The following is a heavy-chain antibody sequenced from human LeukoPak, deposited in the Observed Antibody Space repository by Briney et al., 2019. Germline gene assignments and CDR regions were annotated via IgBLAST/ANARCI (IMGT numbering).Heavy chain of an antibody. Sequence: PSETLSLTCTVSGGSISSYYWSWIRQPAGKGLEWIGRIYTSGSTNYNPSLKSRVTISVDTSKNQFSLKLSSVTAADTAVYYCARGRPIVVVPAAILGPDYWGQGTLVTVSS. J-gene: IGHJ4*02. CDR1: GGSISSYY. CDR3: ARGRPIVVVPAAILGPDY. D-gene: IGHD2-2*02. CDR2: IYTSGST. V-gene: IGHV4-4*07.